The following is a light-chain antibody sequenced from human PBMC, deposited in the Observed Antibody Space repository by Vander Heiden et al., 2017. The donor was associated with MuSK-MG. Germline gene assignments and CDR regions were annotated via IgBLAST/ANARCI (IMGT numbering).Light chain of an antibody. J-gene: IGKJ4*01. CDR2: DAS. Sequence: DIHLNQSASSLSASLGDRVTITCQASQSIDDYLNWYQQKPGKAPKLLIYDASNLAAGVPSRFSGSESGAEFTLTISNLQPEDTATYYCQQYETMPLTFGGGTKVEIK. V-gene: IGKV1-33*01. CDR3: QQYETMPLT. CDR1: QSIDDY.